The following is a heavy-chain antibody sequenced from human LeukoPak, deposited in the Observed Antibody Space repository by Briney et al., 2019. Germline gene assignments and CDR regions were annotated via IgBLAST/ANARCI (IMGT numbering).Heavy chain of an antibody. D-gene: IGHD3-22*01. Sequence: ASVKVSCKASGYTFTSYAMNWVRQAPGQGLEWMGWINTNTGNPTYAQGFTGRFVFSLDTSVSTAYLQISSLKAEDTAVYYCARSVRYYDSSGHTFDYWGQGTLVTVSS. V-gene: IGHV7-4-1*02. CDR2: INTNTGNP. CDR1: GYTFTSYA. CDR3: ARSVRYYDSSGHTFDY. J-gene: IGHJ4*02.